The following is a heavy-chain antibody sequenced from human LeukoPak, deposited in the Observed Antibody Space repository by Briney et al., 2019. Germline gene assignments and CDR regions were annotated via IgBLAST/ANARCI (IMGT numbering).Heavy chain of an antibody. CDR3: ARAHGLDY. Sequence: ASVKVSCKASGYTFSAYYIHWVRQAPGRGLEWMGWINPNIGGTHYAHKFQGRVTMTTDTSTSTAYMELRSLRSDDTAVYYCARAHGLDYWGQGTLVTVSS. CDR2: INPNIGGT. J-gene: IGHJ4*02. V-gene: IGHV1-2*02. CDR1: GYTFSAYY.